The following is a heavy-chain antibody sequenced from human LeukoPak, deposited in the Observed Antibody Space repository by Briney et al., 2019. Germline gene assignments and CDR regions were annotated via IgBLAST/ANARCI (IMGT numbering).Heavy chain of an antibody. CDR2: IWYDGSNK. Sequence: GRSLRLSCAASGFTFSSYGMHWVRQAPGKGLEWVAVIWYDGSNKYYADSVKGRFTISRDNSKNTLYLQMNSLRAEDTAVYYCAIGENSSGYDTYYYHYGMDVWGQGTTVTVSS. V-gene: IGHV3-33*01. CDR3: AIGENSSGYDTYYYHYGMDV. D-gene: IGHD3-22*01. CDR1: GFTFSSYG. J-gene: IGHJ6*02.